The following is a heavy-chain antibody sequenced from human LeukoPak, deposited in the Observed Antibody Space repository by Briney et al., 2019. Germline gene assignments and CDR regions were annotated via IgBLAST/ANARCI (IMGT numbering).Heavy chain of an antibody. V-gene: IGHV3-48*03. Sequence: GGSLRLSCAAPGFTFSSYEMNWVRQAPGKGLEWVSYISSSGSTIYYADSVKGRFTISRDNAKNSLYLQMNSLRAEDTAVYYCARDASAGDYFDYWGQGTLVTVSS. CDR3: ARDASAGDYFDY. J-gene: IGHJ4*02. D-gene: IGHD6-19*01. CDR2: ISSSGSTI. CDR1: GFTFSSYE.